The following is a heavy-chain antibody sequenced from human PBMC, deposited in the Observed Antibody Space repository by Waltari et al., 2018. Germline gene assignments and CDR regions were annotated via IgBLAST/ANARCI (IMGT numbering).Heavy chain of an antibody. Sequence: EVQLLESGGDLVQPGGSLRLSCAASGFTFSSYAMTWVRQAPGKGLEWVSAITGSGRDTNYADSVKGRCTVSRDNSKNTLSLQMNSLRAEDTAVYYCAKTGNSDSRWHFDYWGLGTLVTVSS. V-gene: IGHV3-23*01. D-gene: IGHD3-22*01. CDR2: ITGSGRDT. J-gene: IGHJ4*02. CDR1: GFTFSSYA. CDR3: AKTGNSDSRWHFDY.